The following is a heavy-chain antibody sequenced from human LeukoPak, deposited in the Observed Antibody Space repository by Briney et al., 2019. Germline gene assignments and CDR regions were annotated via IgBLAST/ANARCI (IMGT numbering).Heavy chain of an antibody. Sequence: SETLSLTCAVYGGSFSGYYWSWIRQPPGKGLEWIGYIYYSGSTNYNPSLKSRVTISVDTSKNQFSLKLSSVTAADTAVYYCARTTPGSYSSSWYDYYYYYGMDVWGQGTTVTVSS. CDR3: ARTTPGSYSSSWYDYYYYYGMDV. D-gene: IGHD6-13*01. J-gene: IGHJ6*02. V-gene: IGHV4-59*01. CDR2: IYYSGST. CDR1: GGSFSGYY.